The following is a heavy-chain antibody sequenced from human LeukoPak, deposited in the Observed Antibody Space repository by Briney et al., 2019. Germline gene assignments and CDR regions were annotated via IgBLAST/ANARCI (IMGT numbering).Heavy chain of an antibody. Sequence: SETLSLTCVVSGDSITSGGYSWSWIRQPPGKGLEWVGYIYDSGIAFYNPSLKSRVTISVDTSKNQFSLKLSSVTAADTAVYFCARGPYSYDSSGAFDIWGQGTMVTVSS. CDR1: GDSITSGGYS. CDR2: IYDSGIA. CDR3: ARGPYSYDSSGAFDI. V-gene: IGHV4-30-4*07. J-gene: IGHJ3*02. D-gene: IGHD3-22*01.